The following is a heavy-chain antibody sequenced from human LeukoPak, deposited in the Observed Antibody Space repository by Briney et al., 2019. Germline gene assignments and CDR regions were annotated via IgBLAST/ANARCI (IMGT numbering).Heavy chain of an antibody. Sequence: ASVKVSCKASGYTFTSYDINWVRQATGQGLEWMGWMNPNSGNTGYAQKFQGRVTITRNTSISTAYMELSSLRSEDTAVYYCARGPYCTNGVCHYYYYYYMDVWGKGTTVTVSS. CDR1: GYTFTSYD. CDR3: ARGPYCTNGVCHYYYYYYMDV. J-gene: IGHJ6*03. D-gene: IGHD2-8*01. V-gene: IGHV1-8*03. CDR2: MNPNSGNT.